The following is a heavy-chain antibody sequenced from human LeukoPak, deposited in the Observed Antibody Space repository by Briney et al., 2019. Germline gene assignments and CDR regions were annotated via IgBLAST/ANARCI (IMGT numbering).Heavy chain of an antibody. Sequence: GASVKVSCNISGYNFTGYYMHWLRQAPGQGLEWVGWINPNSGGTNYAQKFQGRLTMTRDTSISTAYVELSRLRSDDTAVYYCARGPRIVVVPAATAGDYYYYMDVWGKGTTVTVSS. J-gene: IGHJ6*03. D-gene: IGHD2-2*01. CDR2: INPNSGGT. CDR1: GYNFTGYY. CDR3: ARGPRIVVVPAATAGDYYYYMDV. V-gene: IGHV1-2*02.